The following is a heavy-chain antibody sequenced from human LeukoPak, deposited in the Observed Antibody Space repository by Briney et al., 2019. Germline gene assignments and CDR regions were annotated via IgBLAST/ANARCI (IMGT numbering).Heavy chain of an antibody. CDR2: TSYDGSNK. CDR3: ARYYGDYLIDH. Sequence: GGSLRLSCAASGFTFSSYAMHWVRQAPGKGLEWLAVTSYDGSNKYYADSVKGRFTISRDNSKDTLYLQMNSLRADDTALYYCARYYGDYLIDHWGQGTLVTVSS. D-gene: IGHD4-17*01. CDR1: GFTFSSYA. V-gene: IGHV3-30-3*01. J-gene: IGHJ4*02.